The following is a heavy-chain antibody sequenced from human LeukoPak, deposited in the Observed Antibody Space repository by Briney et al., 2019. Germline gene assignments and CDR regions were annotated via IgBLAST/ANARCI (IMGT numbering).Heavy chain of an antibody. D-gene: IGHD3-22*01. J-gene: IGHJ4*02. CDR2: ISGSGGST. CDR1: GFTFSSYG. Sequence: GGTLRLSCAASGFTFSSYGMSWVRQAPGKGLEWVSAISGSGGSTYYADSVKGRFTISRDNAKNSLYLQMNSLRAEDTAVYYCARDPTYYYDSSGYPYFDYWGQGTLVTVSS. CDR3: ARDPTYYYDSSGYPYFDY. V-gene: IGHV3-23*01.